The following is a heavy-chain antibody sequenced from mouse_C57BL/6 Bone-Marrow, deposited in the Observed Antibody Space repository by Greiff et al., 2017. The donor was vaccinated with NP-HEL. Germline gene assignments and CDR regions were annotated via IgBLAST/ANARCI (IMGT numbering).Heavy chain of an antibody. J-gene: IGHJ3*01. CDR1: GFTFSSYA. V-gene: IGHV5-4*03. CDR2: VSDGGSYT. Sequence: EVKLVESGGGLVKPGGSLKLSCAASGFTFSSYAMSWVRQTPEKRLEWVATVSDGGSYTYYPDNVKGRFTISRDNAKNNLYLQMGHLKSEDTAMYYCARGATWFAYWGQGTLVTVSA. CDR3: ARGATWFAY.